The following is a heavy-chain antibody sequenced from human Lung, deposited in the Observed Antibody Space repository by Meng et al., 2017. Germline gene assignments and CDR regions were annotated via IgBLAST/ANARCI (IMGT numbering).Heavy chain of an antibody. Sequence: EVQSVESGGGLVQPGGSLRLSCAASGFTFSTYWMHWARQAPGKGLVWVSHINTDGSSTNYADSVKGRFTISRDNAKNTLYLQMNSLRAEDTAVYYCGRSDGYIRDWGQGTLVTVSS. D-gene: IGHD5-24*01. CDR3: GRSDGYIRD. CDR1: GFTFSTYW. V-gene: IGHV3-74*01. CDR2: INTDGSST. J-gene: IGHJ4*02.